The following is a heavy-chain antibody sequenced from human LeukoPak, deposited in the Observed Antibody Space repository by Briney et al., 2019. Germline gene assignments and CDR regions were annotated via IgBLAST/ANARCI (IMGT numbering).Heavy chain of an antibody. J-gene: IGHJ4*02. CDR1: GFTFSSYG. D-gene: IGHD3/OR15-3a*01. V-gene: IGHV3-30*02. CDR2: IQSDGSNK. Sequence: GGSLRLSCAASGFTFSSYGMHWVRQAPGKGREWVAFIQSDGSNKYYADSVRGRFTISRDNSKNTLYLQMNSLRAEDTAVFYCAKDRWTGFSAIDSWGQGTLVTVSS. CDR3: AKDRWTGFSAIDS.